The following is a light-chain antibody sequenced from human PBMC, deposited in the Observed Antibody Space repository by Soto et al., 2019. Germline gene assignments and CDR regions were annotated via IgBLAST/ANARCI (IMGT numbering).Light chain of an antibody. Sequence: QSALTQPASVSASPGQSITISCTGTSSDVGGYIYVSWYQQHPGKAPKLMIYDVSNRPSGVSNRFSGSKSGNTASLTISGLQAEDEADYYCGSFTSSTTHVFGTGTKVTVL. CDR1: SSDVGGYIY. V-gene: IGLV2-14*01. CDR3: GSFTSSTTHV. CDR2: DVS. J-gene: IGLJ1*01.